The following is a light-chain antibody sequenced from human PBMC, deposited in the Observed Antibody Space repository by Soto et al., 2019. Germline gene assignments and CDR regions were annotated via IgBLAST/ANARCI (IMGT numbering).Light chain of an antibody. Sequence: QSVLTQPASVSGSPGQSITISCTGTSSDGGGYNYVSWYQQHPGKAPKLMIYAVSNRPSGVSNRFSGSKSGNTATLTISGRQDEDEADYYCCSYTVSGTYVVGTGTKATV. J-gene: IGLJ1*01. CDR1: SSDGGGYNY. CDR2: AVS. CDR3: CSYTVSGTYV. V-gene: IGLV2-14*01.